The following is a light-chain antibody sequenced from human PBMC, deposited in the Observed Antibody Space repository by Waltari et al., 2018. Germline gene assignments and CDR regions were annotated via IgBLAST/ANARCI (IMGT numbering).Light chain of an antibody. Sequence: DIQMTQSPSSVSASVGDRVTITCRASQGINNWLAWYQQKPGKAPKLLIFTASNLQSGVPSRFSGSGSGTEFTLTISSLQPEDFATYYCQQANSFPRTFGQGTKVEIK. CDR1: QGINNW. CDR2: TAS. V-gene: IGKV1-12*01. CDR3: QQANSFPRT. J-gene: IGKJ1*01.